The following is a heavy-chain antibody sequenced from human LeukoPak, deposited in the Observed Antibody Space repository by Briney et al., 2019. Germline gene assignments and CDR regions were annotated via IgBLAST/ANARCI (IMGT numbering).Heavy chain of an antibody. Sequence: GGSLRLSCAASGFAFSNYYMHWVRQAPGKGLVWVSRINGAGSDTIYADSVKGRFTIPRDNAKNTVYLQMNSLRVEDTALYYCAKAHHDGFLEWLPPYYFDYWGQGTLVTVSS. CDR3: AKAHHDGFLEWLPPYYFDY. CDR2: INGAGSDT. D-gene: IGHD3-3*01. V-gene: IGHV3-74*01. CDR1: GFAFSNYY. J-gene: IGHJ4*02.